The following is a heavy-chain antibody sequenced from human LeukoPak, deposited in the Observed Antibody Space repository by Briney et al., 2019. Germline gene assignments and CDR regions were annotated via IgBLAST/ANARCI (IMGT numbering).Heavy chain of an antibody. D-gene: IGHD2-15*01. V-gene: IGHV1-18*01. Sequence: ASVKVSCKASGGTFSNYAINWVRQAPGQGLEWMGWISAYNGNTNYAQKLQGRVTMTTDTSTSTAYMELRSLRSDDTAVYYCARGVGGLGYCSGGSCYWAYWGQGTLVTVSS. CDR2: ISAYNGNT. CDR1: GGTFSNYA. CDR3: ARGVGGLGYCSGGSCYWAY. J-gene: IGHJ4*02.